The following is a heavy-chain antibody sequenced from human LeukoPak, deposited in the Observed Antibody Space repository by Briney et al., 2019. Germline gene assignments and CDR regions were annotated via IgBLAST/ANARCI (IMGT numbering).Heavy chain of an antibody. Sequence: PGGSLRLSCAASGFTFSNSWMSWVRQAPGKGLEWVANIKQDGSEEVYVDSVKGRFTISRDNAKNSLYLQMSRLRAEDTAVYYCARDPYCGGDCYSGFGAFDIWGQGTMVTVSS. CDR3: ARDPYCGGDCYSGFGAFDI. D-gene: IGHD2-21*02. J-gene: IGHJ3*02. CDR2: IKQDGSEE. V-gene: IGHV3-7*03. CDR1: GFTFSNSW.